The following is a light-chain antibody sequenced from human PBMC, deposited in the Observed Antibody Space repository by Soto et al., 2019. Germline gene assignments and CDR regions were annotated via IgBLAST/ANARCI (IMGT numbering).Light chain of an antibody. V-gene: IGLV1-40*01. Sequence: QAVVTQPPSVSGAPGQSVTISCTGSSSNIGAGYDVHWYQQLPGTAPKLLMYGDSNRSSGVPDRFSGSKSGTSASLAITGLQAEDEADYYCQSYDSSLSGSVFGGGTKLTVL. J-gene: IGLJ3*02. CDR1: SSNIGAGYD. CDR3: QSYDSSLSGSV. CDR2: GDS.